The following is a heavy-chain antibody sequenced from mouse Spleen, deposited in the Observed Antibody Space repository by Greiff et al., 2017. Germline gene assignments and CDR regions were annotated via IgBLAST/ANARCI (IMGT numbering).Heavy chain of an antibody. V-gene: IGHV1-81*01. CDR3: AANWDGFAY. CDR1: GYTFTSYG. D-gene: IGHD4-1*01. CDR2: IYPRSGNT. Sequence: VKLMESGAELARPGASVKLSCKASGYTFTSYGISWVKQRTGQGLEWIGEIYPRSGNTYYNEKFKGKATLTADKSSSTAYMELRSLTSEDSAVYFCAANWDGFAYWGQGTLVTVSA. J-gene: IGHJ3*01.